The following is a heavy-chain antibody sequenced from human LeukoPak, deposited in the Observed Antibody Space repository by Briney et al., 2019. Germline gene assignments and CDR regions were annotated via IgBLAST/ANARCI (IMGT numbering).Heavy chain of an antibody. Sequence: QPGRSLRLSCAASGFTFSSYGMHWVRQAPGKGLEWVAVISYDGSNKYYADSVKGRFTISRDNSKNTLYLQMNSLRAEDTAVYYCAKDTLREAAAGHPTPLDYWGQGTLVTVSS. CDR2: ISYDGSNK. D-gene: IGHD6-13*01. J-gene: IGHJ4*02. CDR1: GFTFSSYG. CDR3: AKDTLREAAAGHPTPLDY. V-gene: IGHV3-30*18.